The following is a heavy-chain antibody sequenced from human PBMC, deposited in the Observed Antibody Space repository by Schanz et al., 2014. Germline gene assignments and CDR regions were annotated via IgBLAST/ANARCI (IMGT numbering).Heavy chain of an antibody. Sequence: DVQLAESGGGLVQRGGSLRLSCAASGFSFGSYAMSWVRQAPGRGLEWVSALSARGHRTQYADSVMGRFTISSDISKNMLYLQMNSLRAEDTAVYYCARPIYDLWSGSFDYWGQGTLVTVSS. J-gene: IGHJ4*02. CDR2: LSARGHRT. CDR3: ARPIYDLWSGSFDY. V-gene: IGHV3-23*04. D-gene: IGHD3-3*01. CDR1: GFSFGSYA.